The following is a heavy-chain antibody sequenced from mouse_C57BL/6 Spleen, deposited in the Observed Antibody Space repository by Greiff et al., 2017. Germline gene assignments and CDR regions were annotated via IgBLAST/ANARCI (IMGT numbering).Heavy chain of an antibody. CDR3: ARDGGDYGPFDY. J-gene: IGHJ2*01. D-gene: IGHD2-4*01. CDR1: GFTFSSYA. CDR2: ISDGGSYT. V-gene: IGHV5-4*01. Sequence: EVKLMESGGGLVKPGGSLKLSCAASGFTFSSYAMSWVRQTPEKRLEWVATISDGGSYTYYPDNVKGRFTISRDNAKNNLYLQMSHLKSEDTAMYYCARDGGDYGPFDYWGQGTTLTVSS.